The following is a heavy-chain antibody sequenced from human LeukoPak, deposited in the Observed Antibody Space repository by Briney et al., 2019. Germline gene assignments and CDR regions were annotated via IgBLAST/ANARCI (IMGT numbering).Heavy chain of an antibody. CDR1: GGSIGSYY. J-gene: IGHJ3*02. CDR2: IYTSGST. D-gene: IGHD3-22*01. CDR3: ARDRGTYYYDSSGYYDAFDI. Sequence: SETLSLTCTVSGGSIGSYYWSWIRQPAGKGLEWIGRIYTSGSTNYNPSLKSRVTMSVGTSKNQFSLKLSSVTAADTAVYYCARDRGTYYYDSSGYYDAFDIWGQGTMVTVSS. V-gene: IGHV4-4*07.